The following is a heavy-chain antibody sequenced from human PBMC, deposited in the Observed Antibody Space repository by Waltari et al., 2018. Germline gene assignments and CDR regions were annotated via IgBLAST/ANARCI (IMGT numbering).Heavy chain of an antibody. CDR3: ARPRPRGGYYFDY. V-gene: IGHV1-2*02. CDR2: INPNSGGT. Sequence: QVQLVQSGAEVKKPGASVKVSCKASGYTFTGYYMHWVRQAPGQGLEWMGWINPNSGGTNDAQKFQGRVTMTRDTSISTAYMELSRLRSDDTAVYYCARPRPRGGYYFDYWGQGTLVTVSS. D-gene: IGHD3-10*01. CDR1: GYTFTGYY. J-gene: IGHJ4*02.